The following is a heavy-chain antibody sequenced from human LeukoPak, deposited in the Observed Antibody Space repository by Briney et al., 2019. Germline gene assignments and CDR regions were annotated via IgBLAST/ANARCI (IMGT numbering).Heavy chain of an antibody. D-gene: IGHD6-19*01. CDR1: GYTFTSYA. V-gene: IGHV7-4-1*02. J-gene: IGHJ6*04. Sequence: ASVKVSCKASGYTFTSYAMNWVRQTPGQGLEWMGWINTNTGNPTYAQGFTGRFVFSLDTSVSTAYLQISSLKAEDTAVYYCARLNSSGTRWWFDPWGKGTTVTVSS. CDR2: INTNTGNP. CDR3: ARLNSSGTRWWFDP.